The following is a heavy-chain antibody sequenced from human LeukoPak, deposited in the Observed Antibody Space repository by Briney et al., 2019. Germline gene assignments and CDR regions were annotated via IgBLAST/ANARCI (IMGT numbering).Heavy chain of an antibody. Sequence: ASVKVSCTASGYTFTSYGISWVRQAPGQGLEWMGWISAYNGNTNYAQKLQGRVTMTTDTSTSTAYMELRSLRSDDTAVYYCASLRGYSYDNWFDPWGQGTLVTVSS. J-gene: IGHJ5*02. V-gene: IGHV1-18*01. CDR3: ASLRGYSYDNWFDP. CDR1: GYTFTSYG. D-gene: IGHD5-18*01. CDR2: ISAYNGNT.